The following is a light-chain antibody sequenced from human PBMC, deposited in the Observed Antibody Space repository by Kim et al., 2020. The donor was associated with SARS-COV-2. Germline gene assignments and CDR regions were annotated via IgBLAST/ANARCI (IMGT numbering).Light chain of an antibody. CDR1: SSNSGMNT. CDR3: AAWDDSLNGVV. V-gene: IGLV1-44*01. Sequence: GEVVKIFCSASSSNSGMNTQNWYRQLPGTAPKLLILSRKQRPSVVPDRFSGSKSGTSASLAISGLQSEDEADYYGAAWDDSLNGVVFGGGTQLTVL. CDR2: SRK. J-gene: IGLJ2*01.